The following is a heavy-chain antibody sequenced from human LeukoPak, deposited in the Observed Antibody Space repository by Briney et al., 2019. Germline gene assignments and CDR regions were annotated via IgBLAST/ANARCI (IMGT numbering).Heavy chain of an antibody. CDR1: GGSISSGYW. V-gene: IGHV4-4*02. J-gene: IGHJ4*02. CDR3: ANGLYFYGSESWYFDS. CDR2: IYQTGNA. D-gene: IGHD3-10*01. Sequence: SETLSLTCAVSGGSISSGYWWSWVRQPPGKGLEWIGEIYQTGNANYNPSLQSRVTMSVDKSKNQFSLMLSSVTAADTAVYYCANGLYFYGSESWYFDSWGQGTLVIVSS.